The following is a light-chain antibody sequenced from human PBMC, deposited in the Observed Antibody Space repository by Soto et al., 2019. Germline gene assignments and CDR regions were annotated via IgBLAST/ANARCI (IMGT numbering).Light chain of an antibody. Sequence: DIPMTQFPSSVSASVGDRVTITCRASQPLGAWLAWYQQKPGKAPKLLIYATSTLETGVPSRFSGSGSGTHFTLTSSSLQPEDFATYYCQQADISQLTFGGGTRVEIK. CDR1: QPLGAW. CDR3: QQADISQLT. V-gene: IGKV1-12*01. CDR2: ATS. J-gene: IGKJ4*01.